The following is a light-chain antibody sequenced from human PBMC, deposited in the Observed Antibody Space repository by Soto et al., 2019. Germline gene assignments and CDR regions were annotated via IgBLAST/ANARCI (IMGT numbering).Light chain of an antibody. J-gene: IGKJ3*01. V-gene: IGKV3-20*01. CDR3: QQYGSSPLT. CDR1: QSVSSSY. Sequence: EIVLTQSPGTLSLSPGERATLSGRASQSVSSSYLAWYKQKPGQAPRLLIYGASSRTTGIPDRFSGSGSGTHFTLTIRRLEPEDFAVYYCQQYGSSPLTFGPGTKVDIK. CDR2: GAS.